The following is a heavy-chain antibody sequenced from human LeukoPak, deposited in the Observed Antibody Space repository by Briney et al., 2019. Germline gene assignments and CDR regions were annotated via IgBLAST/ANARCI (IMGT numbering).Heavy chain of an antibody. J-gene: IGHJ4*02. Sequence: GGSLRLSCAASGLTFSSYWMHWVRQAPGKGLVWVSRINSDGSSTNYADSVKGQFTISRDNAKNTLYLQMNSLRAEDTAVYYCVRYSGYDSVWGQGTLVTVSS. D-gene: IGHD5-12*01. CDR3: VRYSGYDSV. CDR2: INSDGSST. V-gene: IGHV3-74*01. CDR1: GLTFSSYW.